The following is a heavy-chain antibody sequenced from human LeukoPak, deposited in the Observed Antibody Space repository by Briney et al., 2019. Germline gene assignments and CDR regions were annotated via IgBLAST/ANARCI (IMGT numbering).Heavy chain of an antibody. J-gene: IGHJ4*02. Sequence: PSETLSLTCTVSGGSISSSSYYWSWIRQPPGKGLEWIGEINHSGSTSYNPSLKSRVTISVDTSKNQFSLKLSSVTAADTAVYYCAREGIAASGALDYWGQGTLVTVSS. V-gene: IGHV4-39*07. CDR1: GGSISSSSYY. CDR2: INHSGST. D-gene: IGHD6-13*01. CDR3: AREGIAASGALDY.